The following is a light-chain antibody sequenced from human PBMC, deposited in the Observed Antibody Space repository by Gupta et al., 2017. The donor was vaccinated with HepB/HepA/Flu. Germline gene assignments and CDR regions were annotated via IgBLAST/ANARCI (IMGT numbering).Light chain of an antibody. CDR1: QSVSSN. CDR2: GAS. J-gene: IGKJ1*01. V-gene: IGKV3-15*01. Sequence: DIVMTQSPATLSVSPGERATLSCRASQSVSSNLDWFQQKPGQAPRLLIYGASTRATGIPARFSGSGSGTEFTLTISILQSEDFAVYYCQQYNNWPLTFGQGTKVEIK. CDR3: QQYNNWPLT.